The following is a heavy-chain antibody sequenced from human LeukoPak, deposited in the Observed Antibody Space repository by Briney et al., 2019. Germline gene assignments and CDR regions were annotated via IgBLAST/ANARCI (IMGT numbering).Heavy chain of an antibody. CDR2: IIPILGIA. V-gene: IGHV1-69*04. D-gene: IGHD3-16*01. J-gene: IGHJ4*02. CDR3: ARAALGYFDY. Sequence: SVKLSCKASGGAFSIYAFSWVRLGPGQGLEWMRRIIPILGIANYAQKFQGRVTITADKSTSTAYLELSSLSSEDTAVYYCARAALGYFDYWGQGTLVTVSS. CDR1: GGAFSIYA.